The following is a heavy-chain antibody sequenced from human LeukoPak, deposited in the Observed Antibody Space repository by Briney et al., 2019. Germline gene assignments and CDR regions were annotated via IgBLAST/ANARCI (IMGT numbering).Heavy chain of an antibody. CDR2: IYYSGST. CDR1: GGSISSYY. J-gene: IGHJ4*02. Sequence: PSETLSLTCTVSGGSISSYYWSWIRQPPGKGLEWIGDIYYSGSTNYNPSLKSLGTISVDTSKNQFSLKLSSVTAADTAVYYCARASRMITFGGVIVSSPFDYWGQGTLVTVSS. V-gene: IGHV4-59*01. CDR3: ARASRMITFGGVIVSSPFDY. D-gene: IGHD3-16*02.